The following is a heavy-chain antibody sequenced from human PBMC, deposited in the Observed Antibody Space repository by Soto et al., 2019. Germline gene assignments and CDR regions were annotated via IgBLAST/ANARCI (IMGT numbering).Heavy chain of an antibody. CDR2: IIPILGIA. CDR3: ARTYYGSGEFGP. J-gene: IGHJ5*02. D-gene: IGHD3-10*01. V-gene: IGHV1-69*02. Sequence: QVQLVQSGAEVKKPGSSVKVSCKASGGTFSSYTISWVRQAPGQGLEWMGRIIPILGIANYAQKFQGRVTITADKSTSTAYMELSSLRAEDTAVYYCARTYYGSGEFGPWGQGTLVTVSS. CDR1: GGTFSSYT.